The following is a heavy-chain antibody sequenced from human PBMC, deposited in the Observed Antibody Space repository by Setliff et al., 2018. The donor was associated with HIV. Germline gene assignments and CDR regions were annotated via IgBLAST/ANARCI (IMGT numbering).Heavy chain of an antibody. CDR1: GFSFSSYT. Sequence: LRLSCEASGFSFSSYTMNWVRQAPGKGLEWVAVILYDGSNKYYADSVKGRFTISRDNLKKRVYLQMSSLRAEDTAVYFCARASYYYDSSGWVDYWGQGTLVTVSS. D-gene: IGHD3-22*01. V-gene: IGHV3-30*04. J-gene: IGHJ4*02. CDR2: ILYDGSNK. CDR3: ARASYYYDSSGWVDY.